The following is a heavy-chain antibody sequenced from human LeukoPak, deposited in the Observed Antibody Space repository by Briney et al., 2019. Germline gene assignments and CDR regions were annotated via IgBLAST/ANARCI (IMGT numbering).Heavy chain of an antibody. D-gene: IGHD2-15*01. CDR2: MNPNSGNT. J-gene: IGHJ3*02. V-gene: IGHV1-8*01. CDR1: GYTFTSYD. CDR3: ARVLLTDRVDAFDI. Sequence: GASVKVSCKASGYTFTSYDINWVRQATGQGLEWMGWMNPNSGNTGYAQKFQGRVTMTRNTSISTAYMELSSLRSEDTAVYYCARVLLTDRVDAFDIWGQGTMVTVSS.